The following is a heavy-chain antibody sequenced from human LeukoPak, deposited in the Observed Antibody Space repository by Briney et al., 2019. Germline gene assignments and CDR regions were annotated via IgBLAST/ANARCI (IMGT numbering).Heavy chain of an antibody. D-gene: IGHD3-10*01. V-gene: IGHV3-53*01. J-gene: IGHJ2*01. Sequence: GGSLRLSCAASGFTVSTNYMNWVRQAPGKGLEWVSILYSGSDTYYADSVKGRFTISRDSSKNILSLQMNNLRAEDTAVYYCARVGDHFHWYLDLWGRGTLVTVSS. CDR1: GFTVSTNY. CDR3: ARVGDHFHWYLDL. CDR2: LYSGSDT.